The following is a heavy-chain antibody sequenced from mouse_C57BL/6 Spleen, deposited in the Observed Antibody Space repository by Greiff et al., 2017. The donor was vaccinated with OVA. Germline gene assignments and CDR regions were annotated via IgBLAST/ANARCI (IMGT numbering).Heavy chain of an antibody. V-gene: IGHV3-6*01. CDR1: GYSITSGYY. J-gene: IGHJ1*03. Sequence: EVKVEESGPGLVKPSQSLSLTCSVTGYSITSGYYWNWIRQFPGNKLEWLGYISYDGSNNYNPSLTNRISITRDTSKNQFFLKLNSVTTEDTATYYCARGLGRGYFDVWGTGTTVTVSS. CDR3: ARGLGRGYFDV. CDR2: ISYDGSN. D-gene: IGHD4-1*01.